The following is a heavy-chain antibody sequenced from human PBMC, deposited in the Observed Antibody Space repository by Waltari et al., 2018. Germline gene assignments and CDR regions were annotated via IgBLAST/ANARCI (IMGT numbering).Heavy chain of an antibody. J-gene: IGHJ5*02. V-gene: IGHV3-21*01. Sequence: EVQLVESGGGLVKPGRSLRLSCAASGFTSSSYTMNWVRQSPGKGLEWVSSISSSSTYIYYADSVKGRFTISRDDAENSLYLQMDSLRAEDTAVYYCTRDLYGSGGDWFDPWGQGTLVTVSS. D-gene: IGHD3-10*01. CDR2: ISSSSTYI. CDR3: TRDLYGSGGDWFDP. CDR1: GFTSSSYT.